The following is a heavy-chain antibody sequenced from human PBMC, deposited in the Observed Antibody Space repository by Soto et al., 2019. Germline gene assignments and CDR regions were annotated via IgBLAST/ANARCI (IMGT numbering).Heavy chain of an antibody. V-gene: IGHV1-3*01. J-gene: IGHJ4*02. Sequence: ASVKVSCKASGYTFTSYAMHWVRQAPGQRLEWMGWINAGNGNTKYSQKFQGRVTITRDTSASTAYMELSSLRSEDTAVYYCARDEYSSGWYPSYWGQGTLVTVSS. CDR1: GYTFTSYA. D-gene: IGHD6-19*01. CDR2: INAGNGNT. CDR3: ARDEYSSGWYPSY.